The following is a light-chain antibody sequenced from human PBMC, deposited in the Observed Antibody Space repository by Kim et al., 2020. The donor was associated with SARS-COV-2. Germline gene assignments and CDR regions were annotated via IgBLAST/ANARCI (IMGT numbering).Light chain of an antibody. V-gene: IGLV3-19*01. Sequence: AFGRTDRGTCQGDRLRSDYASRYQQKPGQATVVVIYGKNNRPSGTPDRFSGSTSGNTASVTITGAQAEDEADYYCNSRDSSTNHLIFGGGTKVTVL. J-gene: IGLJ2*01. CDR2: GKN. CDR1: RLRSDY. CDR3: NSRDSSTNHLI.